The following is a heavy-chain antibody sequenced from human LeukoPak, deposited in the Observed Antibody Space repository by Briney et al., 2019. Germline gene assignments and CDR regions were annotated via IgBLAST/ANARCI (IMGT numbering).Heavy chain of an antibody. CDR1: GYTFTGYY. V-gene: IGHV1-2*02. CDR3: ARDLRDGYIINWFEP. D-gene: IGHD5-24*01. J-gene: IGHJ5*02. CDR2: INPNSGGT. Sequence: ASVKVSCKAPGYTFTGYYMNWVRQAPGQGLEWMGWINPNSGGTNYAQKFQGRVTLTRETSISTASMELSSLRSADTAVYYCARDLRDGYIINWFEPWGEGKLVTVSS.